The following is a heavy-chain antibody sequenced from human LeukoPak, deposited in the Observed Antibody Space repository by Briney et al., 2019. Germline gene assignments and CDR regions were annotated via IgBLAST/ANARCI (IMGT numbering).Heavy chain of an antibody. D-gene: IGHD2-2*01. Sequence: GASVKVSCKASGYTFTGYYMHWVRQAPGQGLEWMGWSNPNSGGTNYAQKFQGRATMTRDTSISTAYMELSRLRSDDTAVYYCARDFCSRASCYGWFDPWGQGTLVTVSS. J-gene: IGHJ5*02. CDR1: GYTFTGYY. V-gene: IGHV1-2*02. CDR2: SNPNSGGT. CDR3: ARDFCSRASCYGWFDP.